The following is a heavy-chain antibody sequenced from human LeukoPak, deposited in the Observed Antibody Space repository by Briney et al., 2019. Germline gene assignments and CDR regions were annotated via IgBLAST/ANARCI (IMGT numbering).Heavy chain of an antibody. CDR1: GFTFSSYA. Sequence: GGSLRLSCAASGFTFSSYAMHWVRQAPGKGLEWVAVISYDGSNKYYADSVKGRFTISRDNSKNTLYLQMNSLRADDTAVYYCARGPSPEQGRTNSFDIWGQGTLVTVSS. CDR2: ISYDGSNK. J-gene: IGHJ3*02. D-gene: IGHD7-27*01. V-gene: IGHV3-30*01. CDR3: ARGPSPEQGRTNSFDI.